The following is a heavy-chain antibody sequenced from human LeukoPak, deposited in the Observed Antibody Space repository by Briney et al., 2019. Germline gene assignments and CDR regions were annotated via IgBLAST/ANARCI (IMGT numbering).Heavy chain of an antibody. V-gene: IGHV3-23*01. J-gene: IGHJ4*02. D-gene: IGHD2-15*01. CDR3: AKGRVVPAALLDY. CDR1: GFTFSGYA. Sequence: GGSLRLSCAASGFTFSGYAMTWVRQVPGKGLEWVSSISGSGDTTNYADSVKGRFTISRDNSKNTLFLQMNSLRADNTAVYYCAKGRVVPAALLDYWGQGTLVTVSS. CDR2: ISGSGDTT.